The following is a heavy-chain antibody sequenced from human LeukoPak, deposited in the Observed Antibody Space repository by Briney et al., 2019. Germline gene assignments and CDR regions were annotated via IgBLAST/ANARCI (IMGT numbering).Heavy chain of an antibody. CDR3: ARNGDYSADS. Sequence: SETLSLTCAVSGYSMSSGYWWSWVRQPPGKGLEWIGEVHHSGRTNYNPSHKSRVTMSVDKSKNQFSLKLTSVTAADTAVYYCARNGDYSADSWGQGTLLTVS. CDR2: VHHSGRT. J-gene: IGHJ4*02. V-gene: IGHV4-4*02. D-gene: IGHD4-17*01. CDR1: GYSMSSGYW.